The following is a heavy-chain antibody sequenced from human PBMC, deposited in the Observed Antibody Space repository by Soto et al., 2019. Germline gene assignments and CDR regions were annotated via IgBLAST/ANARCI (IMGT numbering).Heavy chain of an antibody. CDR3: ARGSIAARALNELPHYYYYGMDV. Sequence: ASVKVSCKASGYTFTGYYMHWVRQAPGQGLEWMGWINPNSGGTNYAQKFQGWVTMTRDTSISTAYMELSRLRSDDTAVYYCARGSIAARALNELPHYYYYGMDVWGQGTTVTVSS. CDR1: GYTFTGYY. J-gene: IGHJ6*02. V-gene: IGHV1-2*04. D-gene: IGHD6-6*01. CDR2: INPNSGGT.